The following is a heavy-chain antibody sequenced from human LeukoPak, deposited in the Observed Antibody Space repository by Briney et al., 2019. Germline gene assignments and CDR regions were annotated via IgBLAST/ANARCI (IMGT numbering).Heavy chain of an antibody. CDR1: SVSFSVYY. Sequence: PSETLSLTCAVYSVSFSVYYWSWIRQPPGKGLEWIGEINHSGSTNYNPSLKSRVTISVDTSKNQFSLKLNSVTAADTAVYYCARRNLKIHYYGSGSIDYWGQGTLVTVSS. D-gene: IGHD3-10*01. V-gene: IGHV4-34*01. CDR3: ARRNLKIHYYGSGSIDY. J-gene: IGHJ4*02. CDR2: INHSGST.